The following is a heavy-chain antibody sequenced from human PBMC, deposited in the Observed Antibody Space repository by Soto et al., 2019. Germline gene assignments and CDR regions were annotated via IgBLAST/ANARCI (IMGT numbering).Heavy chain of an antibody. D-gene: IGHD6-13*01. CDR2: INHSGST. V-gene: IGHV4-34*01. CDR1: GGSFSGYY. J-gene: IGHJ6*02. Sequence: SEALSLTCAAYGGSFSGYYWNWIRQPPGKGLEWIGEINHSGSTNYNPSLKSRVTISVDTSKNQFSLKLSAVTAADTAVYYCARDEYSSSWYSHYHYSYGMEVWGQGTTVTVSS. CDR3: ARDEYSSSWYSHYHYSYGMEV.